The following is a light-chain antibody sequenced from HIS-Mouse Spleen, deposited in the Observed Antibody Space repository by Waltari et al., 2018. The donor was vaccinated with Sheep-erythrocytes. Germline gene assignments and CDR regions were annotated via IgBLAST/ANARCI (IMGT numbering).Light chain of an antibody. Sequence: QSVLTQPPSAPETPGQRVTISCSGSSSNIGSNYVYWYQNPPGTAPKLLIYRNNQRPSGVPDRFSGSKSGTSASLAISGLRSEDEADYYCAAWDDSLSGPVFGGGTKLTVL. CDR2: RNN. CDR1: SSNIGSNY. V-gene: IGLV1-47*01. CDR3: AAWDDSLSGPV. J-gene: IGLJ2*01.